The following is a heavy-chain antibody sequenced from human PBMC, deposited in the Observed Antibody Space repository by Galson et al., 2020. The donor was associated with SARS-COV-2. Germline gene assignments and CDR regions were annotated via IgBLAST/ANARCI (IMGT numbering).Heavy chain of an antibody. Sequence: GGSLRLSCAASGFTFSSYAMSWVRQAPGKGLEWVSAISGSGGSTYYADSVKGRFTISRDNSKNTLYLQMNSLRAEDTAVYYCAKDPGSRYYDILTGYYYYGMDVWGQGTTVTVSS. D-gene: IGHD3-9*01. V-gene: IGHV3-23*01. CDR1: GFTFSSYA. J-gene: IGHJ6*02. CDR3: AKDPGSRYYDILTGYYYYGMDV. CDR2: ISGSGGST.